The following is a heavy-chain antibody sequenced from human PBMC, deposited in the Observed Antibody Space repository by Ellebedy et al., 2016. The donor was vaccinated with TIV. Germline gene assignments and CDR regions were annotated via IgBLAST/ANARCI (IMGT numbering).Heavy chain of an antibody. D-gene: IGHD2-8*01. Sequence: GESLKISCAASGFTFSSYAMSWVRQAPGKGLEWVSAISGSGGSTYYADAVKGRFTISRDNSKNTLYLHMKSLRAEDTAVYYCAKPFLMVYAPFDYWGQGTLVTVSS. CDR1: GFTFSSYA. CDR2: ISGSGGST. CDR3: AKPFLMVYAPFDY. V-gene: IGHV3-23*01. J-gene: IGHJ4*02.